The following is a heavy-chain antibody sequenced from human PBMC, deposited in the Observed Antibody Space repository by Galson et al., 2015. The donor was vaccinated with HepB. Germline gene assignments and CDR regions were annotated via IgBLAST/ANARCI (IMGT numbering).Heavy chain of an antibody. CDR1: GGSISSGGYY. J-gene: IGHJ4*02. V-gene: IGHV4-31*03. CDR2: IYYSGST. CDR3: ARDRGSASAYFDY. Sequence: TLSLTCTVSGGSISSGGYYWSWIRQHPGKGLEWIGYIYYSGSTYYNPSLKSRVTISVDTSKNQFSLKLSSVTAADTAVYYCARDRGSASAYFDYWGQGTLVTVSS. D-gene: IGHD3-10*01.